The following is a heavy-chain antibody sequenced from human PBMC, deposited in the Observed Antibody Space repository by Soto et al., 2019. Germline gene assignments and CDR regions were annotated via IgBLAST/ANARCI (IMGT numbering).Heavy chain of an antibody. V-gene: IGHV4-59*01. CDR1: GGSISSYY. Sequence: SETLSLTCTASGGSISSYYWSWIRQPPGKGLEWIGYIYYSGSTNYNPSLKSRVTISVDTSKNQFSLKLSSVTAADTAVYYCAGGVWSGYHGGGSFDYWGQGTLVTVSS. J-gene: IGHJ4*02. CDR2: IYYSGST. CDR3: AGGVWSGYHGGGSFDY. D-gene: IGHD3-3*01.